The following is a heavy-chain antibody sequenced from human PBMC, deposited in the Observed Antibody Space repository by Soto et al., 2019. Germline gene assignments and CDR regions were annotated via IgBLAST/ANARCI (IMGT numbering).Heavy chain of an antibody. CDR2: ISASGDST. D-gene: IGHD1-1*01. V-gene: IGHV3-23*01. CDR1: GFTFSTYA. Sequence: GGSLRLSCAASGFTFSTYAMSWFRQAPGKGLEWVSAISASGDSTYSADSVKGRFTISRDNSMNALYLQMSSLRIEDTAVYYCAHPRGYGVFDAYDIWGQGTMVT. CDR3: AHPRGYGVFDAYDI. J-gene: IGHJ3*02.